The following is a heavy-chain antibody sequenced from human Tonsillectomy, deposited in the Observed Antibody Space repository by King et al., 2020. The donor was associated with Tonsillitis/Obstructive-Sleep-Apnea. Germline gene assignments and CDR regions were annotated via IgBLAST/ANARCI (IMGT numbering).Heavy chain of an antibody. J-gene: IGHJ4*02. V-gene: IGHV3-30*01. CDR2: ISYDGSNK. Sequence: VQLVESGGGVVQPGRSLRLSCAASGFTFSSYAMHWVRQAPGKGLEWVAVISYDGSNKYYADSVKGRFTISRDNSKNTLNLQMNSLRAEDTAVYYCARDRHIVVVPAAMYDYWGQGTLVTVSS. CDR1: GFTFSSYA. D-gene: IGHD2-2*01. CDR3: ARDRHIVVVPAAMYDY.